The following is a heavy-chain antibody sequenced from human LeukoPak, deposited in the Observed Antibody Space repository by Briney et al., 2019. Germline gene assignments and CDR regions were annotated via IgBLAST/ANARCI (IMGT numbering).Heavy chain of an antibody. Sequence: PSETLSLTCVVSGYSISSGYYWAWIRQPPGKGLELIGSTYHSGSTNYNPSLKSRVTISVDTSKNQFSLNLNSVTAADTAVYYCARARGYYYYMDVWGKGTTVTVSS. CDR2: TYHSGST. CDR1: GYSISSGYY. J-gene: IGHJ6*03. CDR3: ARARGYYYYMDV. V-gene: IGHV4-38-2*01. D-gene: IGHD3-10*01.